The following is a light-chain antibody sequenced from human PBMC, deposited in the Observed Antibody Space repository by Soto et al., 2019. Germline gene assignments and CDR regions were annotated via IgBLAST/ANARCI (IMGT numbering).Light chain of an antibody. Sequence: DTQMTQSPSTLSASVVARVPFSFRASQTISTSLAWYQQKPGKAPKLLIYHASDLESGVPSRFSGSGSGTEFTLTISSLQPDDFATYYCQQYDTLWTFGQGTKVDIK. V-gene: IGKV1-5*01. CDR1: QTISTS. CDR2: HAS. J-gene: IGKJ1*01. CDR3: QQYDTLWT.